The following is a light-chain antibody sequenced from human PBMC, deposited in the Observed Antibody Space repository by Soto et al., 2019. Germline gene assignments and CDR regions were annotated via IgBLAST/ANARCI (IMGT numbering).Light chain of an antibody. Sequence: DIQMTQSPSTLSASVGDRVTITCRASQSISSWLAWYQQKPGKAPKLLIYKASSLESGVPSRFSGSGSGTEFTLTISSLPPDDFATYYCQQYNSWWTFGQGTKVEIK. CDR2: KAS. V-gene: IGKV1-5*03. CDR3: QQYNSWWT. J-gene: IGKJ1*01. CDR1: QSISSW.